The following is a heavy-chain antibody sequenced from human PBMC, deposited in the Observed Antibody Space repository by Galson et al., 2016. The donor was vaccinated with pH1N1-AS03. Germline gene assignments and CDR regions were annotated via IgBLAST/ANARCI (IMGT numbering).Heavy chain of an antibody. D-gene: IGHD3-9*01. CDR1: GYTFTNYD. CDR2: MNPDTGNA. CDR3: ARAPTKYYEILTGYYRVWFDP. Sequence: SVKVSCKASGYTFTNYDINWVRQAPGQGLEWMGWMNPDTGNAGYAEKFQGRVTMTRNTSISTAHMELSSLRSEDTAVYYCARAPTKYYEILTGYYRVWFDPWGQGTLVAVSS. J-gene: IGHJ5*02. V-gene: IGHV1-8*01.